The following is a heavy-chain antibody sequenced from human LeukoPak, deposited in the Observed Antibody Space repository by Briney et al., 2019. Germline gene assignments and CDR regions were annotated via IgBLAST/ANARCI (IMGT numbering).Heavy chain of an antibody. D-gene: IGHD3-10*01. J-gene: IGHJ6*03. CDR3: AGITMVRGVSSYYYYMDV. CDR2: IYTSGST. Sequence: SQTLSLTCTVSGGSISSGSYYWSWIRQPAGKGLEWIGRIYTSGSTNYNPSLKSRVTISVDTSKNQFSLKLSSVTAADTAVYYCAGITMVRGVSSYYYYMDVWGKGTTVTVSS. CDR1: GGSISSGSYY. V-gene: IGHV4-61*02.